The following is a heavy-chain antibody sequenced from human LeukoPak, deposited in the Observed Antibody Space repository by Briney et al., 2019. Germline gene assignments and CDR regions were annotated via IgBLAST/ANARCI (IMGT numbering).Heavy chain of an antibody. D-gene: IGHD6-19*01. CDR2: IFHSGST. Sequence: SETLSLTCTVSGGSISSNSYYWGWIRQPPGKGLEWIGTIFHSGSTYYSPSLRSRVTISVDTSKNQFSLKLSSVTAADTAVYYCARHATPTYSSGWFEYIHHWGQGTLVTVSS. V-gene: IGHV4-39*01. CDR3: ARHATPTYSSGWFEYIHH. CDR1: GGSISSNSYY. J-gene: IGHJ1*01.